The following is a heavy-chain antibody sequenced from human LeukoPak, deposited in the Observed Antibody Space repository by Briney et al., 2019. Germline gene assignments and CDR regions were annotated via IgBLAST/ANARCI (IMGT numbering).Heavy chain of an antibody. CDR1: GTYTLIELS. CDR3: ATLLGETHFFDY. D-gene: IGHD1-26*01. J-gene: IGHJ4*02. V-gene: IGHV1-24*01. CDR2: FDPEDGET. Sequence: GASVKVSCKVSGTYTLIELSMQWVRQAPGKGLEWMGGFDPEDGETIYAQKFKGRVTMTEDTSTDTAYMDLSSLRSEDTAVYYCATLLGETHFFDYWGQGTLVTVSS.